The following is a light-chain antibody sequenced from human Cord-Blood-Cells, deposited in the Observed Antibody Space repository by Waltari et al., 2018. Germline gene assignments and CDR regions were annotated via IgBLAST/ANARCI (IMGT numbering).Light chain of an antibody. Sequence: EIVLTQSPGTLSLSPGERATLSCRASQSVSSSYLAWYQQKPGQYPRLLLYGASSRATVIPDRFSGSGSGTDFTLTISRLEPEDFAVYYCQQYGSSPPVTFGGGTKVEIK. V-gene: IGKV3-20*01. CDR2: GAS. CDR1: QSVSSSY. J-gene: IGKJ4*01. CDR3: QQYGSSPPVT.